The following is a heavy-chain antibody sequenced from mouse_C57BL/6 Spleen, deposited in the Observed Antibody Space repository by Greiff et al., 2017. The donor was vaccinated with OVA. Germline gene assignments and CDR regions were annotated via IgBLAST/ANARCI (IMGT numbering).Heavy chain of an antibody. D-gene: IGHD2-4*01. CDR2: INFDGINT. V-gene: IGHV5-16*01. CDR3: ARDRYYDYDGYYAMDY. J-gene: IGHJ4*01. CDR1: GFTFRGYY. Sequence: LVGSEGGLVQPGSSMKLPCTAFGFTFRGYYMAWVRQGPEKGLKWVAKINFDGINTYYLYPLKSRFIISRDNAKNILYLHMSSLKSEDTATYYCARDRYYDYDGYYAMDYWGQGTSVTVSS.